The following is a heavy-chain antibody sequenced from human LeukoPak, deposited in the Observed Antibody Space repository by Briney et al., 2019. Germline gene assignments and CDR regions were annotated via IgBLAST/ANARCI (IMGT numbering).Heavy chain of an antibody. J-gene: IGHJ6*03. CDR1: GFTFSSYS. V-gene: IGHV3-48*01. CDR3: ARGPYYYYMDV. Sequence: GGSLRPSCAASGFTFSSYSMNWVRQAPGEGLEWVSYISSSSSTIYYADSVKGRFTISRDNAKNSLYLQMNSLRAEDTAVYYCARGPYYYYMDVWGKGATVTVSS. CDR2: ISSSSSTI.